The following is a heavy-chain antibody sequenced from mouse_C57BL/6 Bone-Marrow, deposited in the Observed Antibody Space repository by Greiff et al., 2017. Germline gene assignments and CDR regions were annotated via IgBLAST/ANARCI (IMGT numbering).Heavy chain of an antibody. Sequence: VQLQQSGPELVKPGASVKMSCKASGYTFTDYYMNWVKQSPGKSLEWIGDINPNNGGTSYNQKFKGKATLTVDKSSSTAYMELRSLTSEDSVVYSCARGDYWGQGTTLTVSS. J-gene: IGHJ4*01. CDR1: GYTFTDYY. CDR3: ARGDY. CDR2: INPNNGGT. V-gene: IGHV1-26*01.